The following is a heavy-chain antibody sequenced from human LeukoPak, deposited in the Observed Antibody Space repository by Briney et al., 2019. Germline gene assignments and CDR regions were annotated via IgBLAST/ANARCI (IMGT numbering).Heavy chain of an antibody. CDR2: IYSGGST. J-gene: IGHJ4*02. D-gene: IGHD1-26*01. V-gene: IGHV3-66*01. CDR3: AREGGSGSYFGEGNLDY. CDR1: GFTFSSYG. Sequence: GGSLRLSCAASGFTFSSYGMYWVRQAPGKGLEWVSVIYSGGSTYYADSVKGRFTISRDNSKNTLYLQMNSLRAEDTAVYYCAREGGSGSYFGEGNLDYWGQGTLVTVSS.